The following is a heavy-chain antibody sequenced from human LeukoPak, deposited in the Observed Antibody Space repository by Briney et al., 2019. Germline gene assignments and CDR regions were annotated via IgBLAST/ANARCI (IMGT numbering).Heavy chain of an antibody. CDR3: AITTLYCSSTSCSIPGRFDI. D-gene: IGHD2-2*01. Sequence: KPSETLSLTCTVSGGSISSYYWSWIRQPPGKGLEWIGRIYTSGSTNYNPSLKSRVTMSVDTSKNQFSLKLSSVTAADTAVYYCAITTLYCSSTSCSIPGRFDIWGQGTMVTVSS. CDR2: IYTSGST. CDR1: GGSISSYY. J-gene: IGHJ3*02. V-gene: IGHV4-4*07.